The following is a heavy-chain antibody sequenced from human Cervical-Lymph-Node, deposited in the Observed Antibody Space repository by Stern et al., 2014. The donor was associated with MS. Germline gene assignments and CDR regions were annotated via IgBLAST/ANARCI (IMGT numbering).Heavy chain of an antibody. CDR2: IRWNSGSI. CDR3: AKDGGSYSAFQN. CDR1: GFTFDDYA. V-gene: IGHV3-9*01. Sequence: VKRVESGGGLVQPGRSLRLSCAASGFTFDDYAMHWVRQAPGKGLEWVSGIRWNSGSIGYADSVKGRFTISRENGKESLYMQMNSLRAEDTALYYCAKDGGSYSAFQNWGQGTLVTVSS. D-gene: IGHD1-26*01. J-gene: IGHJ1*01.